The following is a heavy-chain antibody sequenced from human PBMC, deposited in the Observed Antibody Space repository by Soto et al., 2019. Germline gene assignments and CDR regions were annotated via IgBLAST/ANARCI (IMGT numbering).Heavy chain of an antibody. CDR1: GFMFTNYG. Sequence: GGSLRLSCAVSGFMFTNYGMHWVRQAPGKGLEWVAVVWANGINNYYAAFVEGRFTICRDNSKNSLYLQMNSLRVEDTALYFCVRERGPFDASDIRGQGTMVPVS. CDR3: VRERGPFDASDI. V-gene: IGHV3-33*01. J-gene: IGHJ3*02. CDR2: VWANGINN.